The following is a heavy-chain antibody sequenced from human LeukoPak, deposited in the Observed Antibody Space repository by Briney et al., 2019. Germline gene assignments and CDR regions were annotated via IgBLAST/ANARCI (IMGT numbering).Heavy chain of an antibody. J-gene: IGHJ6*02. CDR1: GLTFSDYY. CDR3: ARWDSSGCLDY. D-gene: IGHD3-22*01. V-gene: IGHV3-11*01. Sequence: GGSLRLSCAASGLTFSDYYMSWIRQAPGKGLEWVSYISSSGTTIYYADSVKGRFTISRDNAKNSLYLQMNSLRAEDTAVYFCARWDSSGCLDYWGQGTTVTVSS. CDR2: ISSSGTTI.